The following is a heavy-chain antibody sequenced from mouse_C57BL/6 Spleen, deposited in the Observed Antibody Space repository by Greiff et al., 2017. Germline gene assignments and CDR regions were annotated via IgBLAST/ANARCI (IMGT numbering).Heavy chain of an antibody. CDR3: ARTYYDYDGTPWFAY. D-gene: IGHD2-4*01. CDR2: IHPNSGST. J-gene: IGHJ3*01. V-gene: IGHV1-64*01. Sequence: QVQLQQPGAELVKPGASVKLSCKASGYTFTSYWMHWVKQRPGQGLEWIGMIHPNSGSTNYNEKFKSKATLTVDKSSSTAYMQLSSLTSEDSAVYYCARTYYDYDGTPWFAYWGQGTLVTVSA. CDR1: GYTFTSYW.